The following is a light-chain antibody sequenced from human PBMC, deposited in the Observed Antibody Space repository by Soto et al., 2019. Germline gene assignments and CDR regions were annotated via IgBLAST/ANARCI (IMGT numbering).Light chain of an antibody. V-gene: IGLV4-69*01. CDR2: LNSDGSH. CDR3: LTWGTGIGV. J-gene: IGLJ3*02. CDR1: SGHSSYA. Sequence: QPVLTQSPSASASLGASVKLTCTLSSGHSSYAIAWHQQQPEKGPRYLMKLNSDGSHSKGDGIPDRFSGSSSGAERYLTISSLQSEDEADYYCLTWGTGIGVFGGGTKLIVL.